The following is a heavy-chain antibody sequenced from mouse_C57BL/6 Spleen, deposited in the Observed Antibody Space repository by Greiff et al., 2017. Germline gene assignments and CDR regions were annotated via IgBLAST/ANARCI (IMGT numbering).Heavy chain of an antibody. D-gene: IGHD2-12*01. CDR3: ARADSSYGGYYFDY. J-gene: IGHJ2*01. CDR2: ISDGGSYT. V-gene: IGHV5-4*03. Sequence: EVKVVESGGGLVKPGGSLKLSCAASGFTFSSYAISWVRQTPEKRLEWVATISDGGSYTYYTDNVKGRFTISRENDKNNLDLQMRHLKLDDNAMYYCARADSSYGGYYFDYWGQGTTLTVSS. CDR1: GFTFSSYA.